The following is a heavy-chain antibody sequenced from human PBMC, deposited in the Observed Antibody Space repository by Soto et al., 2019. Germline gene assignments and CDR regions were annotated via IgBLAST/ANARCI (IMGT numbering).Heavy chain of an antibody. D-gene: IGHD1-1*01. Sequence: QVQLQESGPGLVKPSQTLSLTCTVSGDSIRSGNYYWSWIRQPPGKGLEWIGYIYYTGSTYYNPSRKSRVTLSVDTSKNQFSLRLSSVTAADTAVYYCARGERYPAVFDYWGQGTLVTVSS. CDR3: ARGERYPAVFDY. CDR2: IYYTGST. V-gene: IGHV4-30-4*01. CDR1: GDSIRSGNYY. J-gene: IGHJ4*02.